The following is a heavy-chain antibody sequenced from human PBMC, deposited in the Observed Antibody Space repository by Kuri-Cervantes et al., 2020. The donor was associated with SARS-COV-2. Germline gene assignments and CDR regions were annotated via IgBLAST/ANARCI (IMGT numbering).Heavy chain of an antibody. CDR3: ANDRAAVAVELAPFDY. Sequence: GESLKISCAASGFTFSSYDMHRVRQAPGKELEWVAFIRYDGSNKYYADSVKGRFTISRDNSKNTLYLQMNSLRAEDTAVYYCANDRAAVAVELAPFDYWGQGTLVTVSS. CDR1: GFTFSSYD. J-gene: IGHJ4*02. V-gene: IGHV3-30*02. CDR2: IRYDGSNK. D-gene: IGHD6-19*01.